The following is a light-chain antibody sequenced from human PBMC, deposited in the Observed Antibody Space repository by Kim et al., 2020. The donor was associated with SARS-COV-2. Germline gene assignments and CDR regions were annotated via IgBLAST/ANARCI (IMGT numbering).Light chain of an antibody. J-gene: IGKJ2*01. CDR3: QESFSTPPYT. CDR1: QSISRY. CDR2: GTS. V-gene: IGKV1-39*01. Sequence: GSVGDRVTITCRASQSISRYLNWYRQKPGKAPELLVYGTSALHTGVSSRFSGSGSGTEFTLTISSLQPEDFATYYCQESFSTPPYTFGPGTKLEIK.